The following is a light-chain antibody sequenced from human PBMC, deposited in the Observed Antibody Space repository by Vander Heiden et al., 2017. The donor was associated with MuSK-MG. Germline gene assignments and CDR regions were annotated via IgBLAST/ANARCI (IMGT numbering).Light chain of an antibody. V-gene: IGKV1-39*01. Sequence: DIQITQSPSSLSASVGDRVTITCRASQSIRSYLNWYQQKPGKAPKLLIYAASSLQSGVPSRFSGSESGTDFTLTISRLHPEDFATYYCQHSDSTQWTFGQGTKVEIK. J-gene: IGKJ1*01. CDR2: AAS. CDR1: QSIRSY. CDR3: QHSDSTQWT.